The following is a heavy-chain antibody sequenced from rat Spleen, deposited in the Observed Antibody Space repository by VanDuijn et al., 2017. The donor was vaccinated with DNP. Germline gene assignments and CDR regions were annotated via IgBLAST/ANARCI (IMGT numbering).Heavy chain of an antibody. V-gene: IGHV5-46*01. J-gene: IGHJ3*01. CDR1: GFDFKNFP. CDR3: AHSDGSYGFAY. CDR2: IGIVGGST. Sequence: EVQLVESGGGLVQPGRSMRLSCAASGFDFKNFPMAWVRQTPTQGLEWVATIGIVGGSTYYRDSVKGRFTVSRDDAMNTLFLQMDSLRSDDTATYYCAHSDGSYGFAYWGQGTRVTVSS. D-gene: IGHD1-11*01.